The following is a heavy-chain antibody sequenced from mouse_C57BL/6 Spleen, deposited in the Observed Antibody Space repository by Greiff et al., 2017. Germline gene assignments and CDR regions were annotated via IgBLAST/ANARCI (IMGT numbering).Heavy chain of an antibody. Sequence: VQLVESGAELVKPGASVKISCKASGYAFRSYWMHWVKQRPGKGLAWIGQIYPGDGDANYNGKFKGNATLTADKSSSTAYMYLVSLTSEDSAVYFCSSYYCNYCSAMDYWGQGTSVTVSS. D-gene: IGHD2-10*01. V-gene: IGHV1-80*01. CDR1: GYAFRSYW. CDR2: IYPGDGDA. CDR3: SSYYCNYCSAMDY. J-gene: IGHJ4*01.